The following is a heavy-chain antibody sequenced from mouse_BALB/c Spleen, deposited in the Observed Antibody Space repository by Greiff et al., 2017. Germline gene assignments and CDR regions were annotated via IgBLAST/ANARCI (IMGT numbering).Heavy chain of an antibody. D-gene: IGHD2-1*01. CDR3: ARGNYDYYAMDY. J-gene: IGHJ4*01. CDR1: GYSITSGYY. Sequence: EVKLQESGPGLVKPSQSLSLTCSVTGYSITSGYYWNWIRQFPGNKLEWMGYISYDGSNNYNPSLKNRISITRDTSKNQFFLKLNSVTTEDTATYYCARGNYDYYAMDYWGQGTSVTVSS. V-gene: IGHV3-6*02. CDR2: ISYDGSN.